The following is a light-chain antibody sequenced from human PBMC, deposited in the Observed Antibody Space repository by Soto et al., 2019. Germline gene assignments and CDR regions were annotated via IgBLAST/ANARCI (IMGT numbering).Light chain of an antibody. CDR1: QAIITS. CDR3: EQYNSYSAHGLT. CDR2: DAS. Sequence: DIQLTQSPSALSASIRDRVTITCRASQAIITSLAWYQQKPGKAPKLLIYDASVLQTGVPARFSGYASGTDFTLTITSVLPDDFATYYCEQYNSYSAHGLTFGGGTKVGIK. J-gene: IGKJ4*01. V-gene: IGKV1-5*01.